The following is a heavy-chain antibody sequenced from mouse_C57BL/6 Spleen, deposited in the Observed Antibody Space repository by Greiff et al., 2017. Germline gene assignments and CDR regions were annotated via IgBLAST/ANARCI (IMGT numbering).Heavy chain of an antibody. J-gene: IGHJ3*01. D-gene: IGHD2-4*01. CDR1: GYTFTSSW. CDR3: ARSGKDYDRTWRFAY. V-gene: IGHV1-50*01. CDR2: LDPSDSYT. Sequence: QVQLQQSGAELVQPGASVTLSCKASGYTFTSSWMPWVKQRPGPGLEWIGALDPSDSYTTYIQKFKGKATLTVDTSSSTAYMQLRSRTSEDSAVYYGARSGKDYDRTWRFAYWGEGTLGTVAA.